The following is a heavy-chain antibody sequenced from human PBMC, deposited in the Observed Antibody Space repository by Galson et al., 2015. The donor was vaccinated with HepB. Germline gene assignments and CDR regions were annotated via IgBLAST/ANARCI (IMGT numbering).Heavy chain of an antibody. Sequence: SVKVSCKASGYTFTSYAMNWVRQAPGQGLEWMGWINTNTGNPTYAQGFTGRFVFSLDTSVSTAYLQISSLKAEDTAVYYCARGPLWFGELYGNYYYYGMDVWGQGTTVTVSS. CDR2: INTNTGNP. J-gene: IGHJ6*02. CDR1: GYTFTSYA. D-gene: IGHD3-10*01. V-gene: IGHV7-4-1*02. CDR3: ARGPLWFGELYGNYYYYGMDV.